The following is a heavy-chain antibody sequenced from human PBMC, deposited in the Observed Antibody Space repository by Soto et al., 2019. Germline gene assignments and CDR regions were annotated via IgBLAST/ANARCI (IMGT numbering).Heavy chain of an antibody. CDR3: THLNYYGAGGYYRYFDY. CDR2: IYGDEDK. CDR1: GFSLTTSGVG. Sequence: QITLKESGPTLVKPTQTLTLTCTFSGFSLTTSGVGVGWIRQPPGKALEWLALIYGDEDKRYSSSLKSRLTITKXXSXNXXVLTMTNMGPVDTGTYYCTHLNYYGAGGYYRYFDYWGQGTPVTVSS. J-gene: IGHJ4*02. D-gene: IGHD3-10*01. V-gene: IGHV2-5*02.